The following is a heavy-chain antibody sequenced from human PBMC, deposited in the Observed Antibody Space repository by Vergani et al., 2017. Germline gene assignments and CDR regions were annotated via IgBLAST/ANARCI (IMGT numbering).Heavy chain of an antibody. CDR1: GGTFSSYA. CDR3: ARYGSPATVTSHFDY. V-gene: IGHV1-69*12. J-gene: IGHJ4*02. Sequence: QVQLVQSGAEVKKPGASVKVSCKASGGTFSSYAISWVRQAPGQGLEWMGGIIPIFGTANYAQKFQGRVTITADESTSTAYMELSSLRSEDTAVYYCARYGSPATVTSHFDYWGQGTLVTVSS. CDR2: IIPIFGTA. D-gene: IGHD4-17*01.